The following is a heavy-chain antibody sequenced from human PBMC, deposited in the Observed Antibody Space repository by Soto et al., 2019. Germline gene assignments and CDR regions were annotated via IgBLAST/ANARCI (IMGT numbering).Heavy chain of an antibody. J-gene: IGHJ5*02. CDR1: GYTFSAYP. CDR2: INAGNGDT. Sequence: ASVKVSCKASGYTFSAYPMHWVRQAPGQRLEWMGWINAGNGDTGYSQKFHGRVTLTRDSSASTAYMELNSLRAEDTAVYYCAKDRYRDTAMAPGRLGTFDAWGQGTLVTVSS. V-gene: IGHV1-3*01. CDR3: AKDRYRDTAMAPGRLGTFDA. D-gene: IGHD5-18*01.